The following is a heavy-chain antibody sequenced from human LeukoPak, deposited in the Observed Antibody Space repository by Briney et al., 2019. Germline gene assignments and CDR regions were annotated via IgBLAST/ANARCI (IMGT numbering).Heavy chain of an antibody. CDR3: ARCPSPGWFDP. CDR1: GGSISSDDYY. V-gene: IGHV4-30-4*08. Sequence: PPETLSLTCTVSGGSISSDDYYWSWIRQPPGKGLGWIGFIYYSGSTYYKPSLKSRVTISMDTSKNQFSLRLSSVTAADTAVYYCARCPSPGWFDPWGQGTLVTVSS. J-gene: IGHJ5*02. CDR2: IYYSGST.